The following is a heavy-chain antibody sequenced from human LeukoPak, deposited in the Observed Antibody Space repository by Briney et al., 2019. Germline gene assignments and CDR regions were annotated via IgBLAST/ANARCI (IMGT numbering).Heavy chain of an antibody. CDR2: INPNSGGT. CDR3: ASHVILTGYQADY. Sequence: ASVKVSCKASGYTFTGYYMHWVRQAPGQGLEWMGWINPNSGGTNYAQKFQGRVTMTRDTSISTAYMELSSLRSEDTAVYYCASHVILTGYQADYWGQGTLVTVSS. V-gene: IGHV1-2*02. D-gene: IGHD3-9*01. CDR1: GYTFTGYY. J-gene: IGHJ4*02.